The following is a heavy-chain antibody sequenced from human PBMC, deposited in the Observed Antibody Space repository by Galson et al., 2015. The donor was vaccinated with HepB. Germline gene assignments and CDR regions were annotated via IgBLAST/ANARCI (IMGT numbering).Heavy chain of an antibody. CDR2: ISAYNGNT. CDR1: GYTFTSYG. V-gene: IGHV1-18*04. D-gene: IGHD3-16*02. CDR3: ARVIYDYVWGSYRPQIPYYFDY. Sequence: SVKVSCKASGYTFTSYGISWVRQAPGQGLEWMGWISAYNGNTNYAQKLQGRVTMTTDTSTSTAYMELRSLRSDDTAVYYCARVIYDYVWGSYRPQIPYYFDYWGQGTLVTVSS. J-gene: IGHJ4*02.